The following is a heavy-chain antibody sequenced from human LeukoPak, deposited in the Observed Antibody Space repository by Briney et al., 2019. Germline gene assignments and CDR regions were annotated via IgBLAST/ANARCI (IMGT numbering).Heavy chain of an antibody. Sequence: GGSLRLSCAASGFTFSTYALTWVRQAPGKGLEWVSTIGGSGGVTYYADSVKGRFTISRDNSKNPLYLQMNSLRAEATAVYYCAKDGRGGDCTSASCTNWFGPWGQGTLVTVSS. CDR1: GFTFSTYA. J-gene: IGHJ5*02. D-gene: IGHD2-2*01. CDR2: IGGSGGVT. CDR3: AKDGRGGDCTSASCTNWFGP. V-gene: IGHV3-23*01.